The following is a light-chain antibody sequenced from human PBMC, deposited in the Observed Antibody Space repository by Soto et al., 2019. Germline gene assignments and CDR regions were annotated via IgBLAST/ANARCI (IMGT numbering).Light chain of an antibody. CDR1: SSDIGGYNS. Sequence: QSVLSQPPSASGSPGQSVTISCTGTSSDIGGYNSVSWYQQHPGKAPKLMIYEDTKRPLGVPERFSGSKSGNTAPLTVSGLQADDEADYYCSSSAGTNSFVLFGGGTKLAVL. CDR3: SSSAGTNSFVL. V-gene: IGLV2-8*01. CDR2: EDT. J-gene: IGLJ3*02.